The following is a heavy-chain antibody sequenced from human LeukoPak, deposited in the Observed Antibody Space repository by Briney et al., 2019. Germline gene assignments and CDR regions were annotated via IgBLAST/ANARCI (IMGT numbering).Heavy chain of an antibody. V-gene: IGHV3-48*03. CDR1: GFTFSYYE. D-gene: IGHD3-22*01. Sequence: GGSLRLSCAASGFTFSYYEMNWVRRAPGKGLEWVSYISSSGSTIYYADSVKGRFTISRDNSKNTLYLQMNSLRAEDTAVYYCAKDNYYDSSGFDDYWGQGTLVTVSS. J-gene: IGHJ4*02. CDR2: ISSSGSTI. CDR3: AKDNYYDSSGFDDY.